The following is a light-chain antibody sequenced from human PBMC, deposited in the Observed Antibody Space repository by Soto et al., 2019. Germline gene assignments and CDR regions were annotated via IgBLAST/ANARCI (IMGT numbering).Light chain of an antibody. V-gene: IGLV2-14*01. J-gene: IGLJ2*01. CDR1: SSDVGSYNF. CDR2: QVT. Sequence: QSVLTQPASVSGSPGQSNTISCTGTSSDVGSYNFVSWYQHHAGTAPKLIIYQVTNRPSGVSDRFSASKSGDTASLTISGLQAEDEAIYYCSSYTGFSTDILFGGGTKLTVL. CDR3: SSYTGFSTDIL.